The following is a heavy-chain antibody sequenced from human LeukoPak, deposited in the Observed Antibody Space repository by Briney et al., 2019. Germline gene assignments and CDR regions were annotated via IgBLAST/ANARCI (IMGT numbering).Heavy chain of an antibody. CDR3: ARDAATIVVVPAAIRNWYFDL. CDR2: IIPIFGTA. V-gene: IGHV1-69*05. CDR1: GGIFGSYA. D-gene: IGHD2-2*02. Sequence: SVKVSCKASGGIFGSYAISWVRQAPGQGLEWMGGIIPIFGTANYAQKFQGRVTITTDESTSTAYMELSSLRSEDTAVYYCARDAATIVVVPAAIRNWYFDLWGRGTLVTVSS. J-gene: IGHJ2*01.